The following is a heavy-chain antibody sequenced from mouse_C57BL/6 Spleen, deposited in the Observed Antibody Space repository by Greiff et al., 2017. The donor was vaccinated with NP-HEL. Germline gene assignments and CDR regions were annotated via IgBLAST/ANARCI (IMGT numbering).Heavy chain of an antibody. CDR2: IDPSDSYT. J-gene: IGHJ2*01. CDR1: GYTFTSYW. V-gene: IGHV1-59*01. Sequence: QVQLQQSGAELVRPGTSVKLSCKASGYTFTSYWMHWVKQRPGQGLQWIGVIDPSDSYTNYNQKFKGKATLTVDTSSSTAYMQLSSLTSEDSAVYYCARELPNWDYFDYWGQGTTLTVSS. CDR3: ARELPNWDYFDY. D-gene: IGHD4-1*02.